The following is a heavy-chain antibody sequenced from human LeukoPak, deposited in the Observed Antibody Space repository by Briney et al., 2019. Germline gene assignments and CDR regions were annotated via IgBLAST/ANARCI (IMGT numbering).Heavy chain of an antibody. V-gene: IGHV4-59*08. CDR1: GGSISDYY. D-gene: IGHD2-15*01. J-gene: IGHJ4*02. CDR3: AGLWSTDCSGGSCPHQPNY. Sequence: SETLSLTCIISGGSISDYYWGWIRQPPGKGLEWIGYVHSNGDTDYNPSLRSRLTILLDTSKKDFSLKVSSVTAADTAVYYCAGLWSTDCSGGSCPHQPNYWGQGTVVTVPS. CDR2: VHSNGDT.